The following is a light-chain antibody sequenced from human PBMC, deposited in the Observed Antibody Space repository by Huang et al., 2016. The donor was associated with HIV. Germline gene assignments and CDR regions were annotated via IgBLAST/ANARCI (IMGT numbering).Light chain of an antibody. V-gene: IGKV1-39*01. Sequence: DIQMTQSPPSLSASVGDRVTFTFRANQTISKSLNWYQQKQGRAPKLLIYTASTLESGVPSRFSVSGSGSRFTLNITNLQPEDFATYYCQQSFSVPRTFG. J-gene: IGKJ1*01. CDR2: TAS. CDR3: QQSFSVPRT. CDR1: QTISKS.